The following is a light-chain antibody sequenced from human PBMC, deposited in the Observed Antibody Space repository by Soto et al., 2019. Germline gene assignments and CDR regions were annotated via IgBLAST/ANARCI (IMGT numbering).Light chain of an antibody. CDR3: QQYNTNSHT. J-gene: IGKJ2*01. CDR1: QSISDS. CDR2: KAS. Sequence: DIQMTQSPSTLSASVGDRVTITCRASQSISDSLAWYQQKPRKAPNLLIYKASSLETGVPSRFSGSGSGTEFTLTISSLQPDYFATYYCQQYNTNSHTFGQGTKLEFK. V-gene: IGKV1-5*03.